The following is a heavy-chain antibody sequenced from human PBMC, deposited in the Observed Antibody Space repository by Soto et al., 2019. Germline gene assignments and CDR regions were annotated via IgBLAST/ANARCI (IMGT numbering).Heavy chain of an antibody. CDR3: ARGTAGKDFDF. J-gene: IGHJ4*02. CDR1: GYTFTSWS. D-gene: IGHD6-13*01. V-gene: IGHV1-3*01. CDR2: INAGSGDT. Sequence: QVQLVQSGAEVTKPGASVRISCKTSGYTFTSWSIHWMRQAPGQGLEWMGWINAGSGDTAYSQNFQDRVTISRDTSAKTAYMEVRSLRSEDTAVFYCARGTAGKDFDFWGQGTLVTVSS.